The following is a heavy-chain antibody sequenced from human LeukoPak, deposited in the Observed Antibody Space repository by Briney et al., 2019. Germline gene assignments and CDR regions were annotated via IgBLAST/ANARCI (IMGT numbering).Heavy chain of an antibody. CDR1: GGTFSSYA. Sequence: SVKVSCKASGGTFSSYAISWVRQAPGQGLEWMGGIIPIFGTANYAQKFQGRVTITADESTSTAYMELNSLRSEDTAVYYCASRRGNSGSSHFDYWGQGTLVTVSS. CDR2: IIPIFGTA. CDR3: ASRRGNSGSSHFDY. D-gene: IGHD3-10*01. V-gene: IGHV1-69*13. J-gene: IGHJ4*02.